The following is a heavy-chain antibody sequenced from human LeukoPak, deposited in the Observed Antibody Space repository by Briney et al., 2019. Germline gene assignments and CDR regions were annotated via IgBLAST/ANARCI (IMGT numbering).Heavy chain of an antibody. V-gene: IGHV3-66*02. Sequence: GGSLRLSCAASGVSVSSNYMSWVRQAPGKGLESVSTIYSGGSTYYVDSVKGRFTISRDNSRNTLYLQMSSLRPDDAAVYYCARVKLKYTGSHYYYYMDVWGKGTTVTVS. D-gene: IGHD1-26*01. CDR2: IYSGGST. J-gene: IGHJ6*03. CDR3: ARVKLKYTGSHYYYYMDV. CDR1: GVSVSSNY.